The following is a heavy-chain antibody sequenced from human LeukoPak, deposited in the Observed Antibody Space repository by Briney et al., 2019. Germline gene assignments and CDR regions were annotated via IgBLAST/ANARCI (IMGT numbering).Heavy chain of an antibody. CDR3: ARNLDSDRSGYPFDY. CDR2: ISDSGSTI. Sequence: PGGSLGLSCAASGFSFSSYEMNWVRQTPGKELEWLSYISDSGSTIYYADSVKGRFTISRDNAKNSLYLQMNSLRAEDTAVYYCARNLDSDRSGYPFDYWRQGTLVTVSS. J-gene: IGHJ4*02. CDR1: GFSFSSYE. V-gene: IGHV3-48*03. D-gene: IGHD3-22*01.